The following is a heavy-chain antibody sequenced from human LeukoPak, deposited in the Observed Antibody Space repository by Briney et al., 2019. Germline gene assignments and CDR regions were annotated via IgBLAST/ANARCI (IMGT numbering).Heavy chain of an antibody. CDR2: IYYSGNT. J-gene: IGHJ4*02. CDR3: PRDSMRSYLDY. V-gene: IGHV4-31*03. D-gene: IGHD3-3*02. Sequence: SQTLSLTCTVSGGSISSGGNYWSWLRQHPGKGLEWIGYIYYSGNTFYNPSLKSRVTLSVDTSKNQFSLNLSSVTAADTAVYFCPRDSMRSYLDYWGQGTLVTVSS. CDR1: GGSISSGGNY.